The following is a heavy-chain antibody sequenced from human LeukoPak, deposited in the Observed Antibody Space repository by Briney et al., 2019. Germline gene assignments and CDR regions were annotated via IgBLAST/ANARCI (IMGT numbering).Heavy chain of an antibody. J-gene: IGHJ6*03. CDR1: GFTFTNYW. V-gene: IGHV3-74*01. CDR2: ISSDGTST. Sequence: PGGSLRLSCAASGFTFTNYWMHWVRRAPGKGLAWVSRISSDGTSTSYADSVKGRFTISRDNAKNTLSLQMNSLRDEDTAVYYCVRTSSGIYNYWSGSFHRDYFYYMDAWGEGTTVTVSS. D-gene: IGHD3-3*01. CDR3: VRTSSGIYNYWSGSFHRDYFYYMDA.